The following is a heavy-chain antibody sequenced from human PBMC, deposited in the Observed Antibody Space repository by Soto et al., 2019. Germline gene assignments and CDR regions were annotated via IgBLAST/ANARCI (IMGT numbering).Heavy chain of an antibody. V-gene: IGHV4-4*02. CDR3: ARDSRRQGWFDP. CDR2: IYHDGTT. CDR1: GGSISTAYW. Sequence: CAVSGGSISTAYWWTWIRQSPGKGLEWIGQIYHDGTTDFNPSLQSRVSISVDVSENLFSLNLTSVTAADTAIYYCARDSRRQGWFDPWCQGALVTVSS. J-gene: IGHJ5*02.